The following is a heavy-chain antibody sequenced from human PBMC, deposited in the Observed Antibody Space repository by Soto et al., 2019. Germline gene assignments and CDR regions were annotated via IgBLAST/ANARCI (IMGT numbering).Heavy chain of an antibody. D-gene: IGHD3-9*01. CDR2: IIPIFGTA. CDR1: GGTFSSYA. V-gene: IGHV1-69*13. J-gene: IGHJ4*02. CDR3: ARDRGEGDILTGYFDY. Sequence: SVKVSCKATGGTFSSYAISWVRQAPGQGLEWMGGIIPIFGTANYAQKFQGRVTITADESTSTAYMELSSLRSEDTAVYYCARDRGEGDILTGYFDYWGQGTLVTVSS.